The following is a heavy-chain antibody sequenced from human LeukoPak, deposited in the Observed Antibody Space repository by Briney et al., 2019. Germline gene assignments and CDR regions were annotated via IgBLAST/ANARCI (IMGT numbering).Heavy chain of an antibody. J-gene: IGHJ4*02. D-gene: IGHD6-13*01. V-gene: IGHV3-53*01. Sequence: PGGSLRLSCAASGFTVSSNYMSWVRQAPGKGLEWVSVIYSGGSTYYADSVKGRFTISRDNSKNTLYLQMNSLRAEDTAVYYCARVEQDSSSWYVYWGQGTLVTVSS. CDR2: IYSGGST. CDR1: GFTVSSNY. CDR3: ARVEQDSSSWYVY.